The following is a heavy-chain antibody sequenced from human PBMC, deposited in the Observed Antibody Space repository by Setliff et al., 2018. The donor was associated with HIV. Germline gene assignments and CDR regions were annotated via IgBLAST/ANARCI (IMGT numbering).Heavy chain of an antibody. CDR2: ISDTSATI. V-gene: IGHV3-48*01. CDR1: GFTFNTYT. J-gene: IGHJ6*02. CDR3: ATPGGDFGPYYSYGMDV. Sequence: PGGSLRLSCAASGFTFNTYTMNWVRQAPGKGLEWLSYISDTSATISYADSVKGRFTISKDNSKNTLYLQMNSLRAEDTAVYYCATPGGDFGPYYSYGMDVWGQGTTVTVSS. D-gene: IGHD2-21*02.